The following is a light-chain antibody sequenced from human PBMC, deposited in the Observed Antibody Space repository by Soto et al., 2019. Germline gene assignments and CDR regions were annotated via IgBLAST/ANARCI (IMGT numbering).Light chain of an antibody. V-gene: IGLV6-57*04. Sequence: NFILTQPHSVSESPGQTVTISCTRSSGSIASNYVQWYQQRPGSAPTTVIYEDNQRPSGVPDRFSGSIDSSSNSASLTISGLKIEDEADYYSQSYDSTNVIFGGGTKLTVL. CDR1: SGSIASNY. J-gene: IGLJ2*01. CDR3: QSYDSTNVI. CDR2: EDN.